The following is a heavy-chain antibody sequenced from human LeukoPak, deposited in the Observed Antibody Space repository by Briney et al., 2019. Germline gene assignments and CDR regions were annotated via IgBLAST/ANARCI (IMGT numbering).Heavy chain of an antibody. J-gene: IGHJ3*02. D-gene: IGHD1-26*01. CDR2: IYYSGST. Sequence: SETLSLTCTVSGGSISSYYWSWIRQHPGKGLEWIGYIYYSGSTYYNPSLKSRVTISVDTSKNQFSLKLSSVTAADTAVYYCARDRGGSYFDAFDIWGQGTMVTVSS. V-gene: IGHV4-59*06. CDR3: ARDRGGSYFDAFDI. CDR1: GGSISSYY.